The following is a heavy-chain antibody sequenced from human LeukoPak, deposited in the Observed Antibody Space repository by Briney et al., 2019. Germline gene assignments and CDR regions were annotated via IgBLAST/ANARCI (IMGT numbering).Heavy chain of an antibody. CDR3: ARDPFRVDTAMAYDY. D-gene: IGHD5-18*01. V-gene: IGHV1-46*01. Sequence: ASVKVSCKASGYTFTSYYMHWARQAPGQGLEWMGIINPSGGSTSYAQKFQGRVTMTRDTSTSTVYMELSSLRSEDTAVYYCARDPFRVDTAMAYDYWGQGTLVTVSS. J-gene: IGHJ4*02. CDR2: INPSGGST. CDR1: GYTFTSYY.